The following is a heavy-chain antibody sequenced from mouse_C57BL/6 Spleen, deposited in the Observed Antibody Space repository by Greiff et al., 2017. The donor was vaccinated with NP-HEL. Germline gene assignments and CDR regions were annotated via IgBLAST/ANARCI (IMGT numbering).Heavy chain of an antibody. CDR2: INYDGSST. J-gene: IGHJ1*03. CDR1: GFTFSDYY. CDR3: ARVNYYGSSYWYFDV. V-gene: IGHV5-16*01. Sequence: DVKLVESEGGLVQPGSSMKLSCTASGFTFSDYYMAWVRQVPEKGLEWVANINYDGSSTYYLDSLKSRFIISRENAKNILYLQMSSLKSEDTATYYCARVNYYGSSYWYFDVWGTVTTVTVSS. D-gene: IGHD1-1*01.